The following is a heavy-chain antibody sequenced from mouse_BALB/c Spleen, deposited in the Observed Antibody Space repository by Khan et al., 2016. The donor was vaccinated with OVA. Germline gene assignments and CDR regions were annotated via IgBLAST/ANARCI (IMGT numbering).Heavy chain of an antibody. CDR1: GYTFTTAG. Sequence: QIQLVQSGPELKKPGETVRISCKASGYTFTTAGIQWVQKMPGKGLKWIGWINTHSGVPKYAEDFKGRFAFSLETSASTAYLQITNLKNEDTATYFCARGGAAYDRNDGCAMDYWGQGTSVTVSS. D-gene: IGHD2-14*01. CDR2: INTHSGVP. J-gene: IGHJ4*01. V-gene: IGHV9-4*02. CDR3: ARGGAAYDRNDGCAMDY.